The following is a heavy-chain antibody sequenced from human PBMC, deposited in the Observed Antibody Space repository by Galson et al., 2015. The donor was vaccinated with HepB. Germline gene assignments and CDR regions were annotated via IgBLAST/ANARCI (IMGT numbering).Heavy chain of an antibody. J-gene: IGHJ4*02. CDR1: GGSISSYY. Sequence: SETLSLTCTVSGGSISSYYWSWIRQPPGKGLEWIGYIYYSGGTNYNPSLKSRVTISVDTSKNQFSLKLSSVTAADTAVYYCARLYGSGSYVDYWGQGTLVTVSS. V-gene: IGHV4-59*08. D-gene: IGHD3-10*01. CDR3: ARLYGSGSYVDY. CDR2: IYYSGGT.